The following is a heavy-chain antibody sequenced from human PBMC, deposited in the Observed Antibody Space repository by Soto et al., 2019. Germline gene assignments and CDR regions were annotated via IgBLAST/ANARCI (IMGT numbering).Heavy chain of an antibody. J-gene: IGHJ5*02. CDR2: IYPGDSDA. D-gene: IGHD6-13*01. V-gene: IGHV5-51*01. CDR1: GYTFSGYL. Sequence: GESLKISCKGSGYTFSGYLIGCVRQMSWKGLEWMGIIYPGDSDARYSPSFQGQVTISADEYITTAYLQWDSLKASDTAIYYCVVQQKLPWVNSCGQGSLLTASS. CDR3: VVQQKLPWVNS.